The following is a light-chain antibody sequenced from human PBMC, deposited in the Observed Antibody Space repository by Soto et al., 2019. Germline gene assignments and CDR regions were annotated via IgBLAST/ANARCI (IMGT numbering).Light chain of an antibody. V-gene: IGKV3-11*01. CDR3: QQRSIWPT. J-gene: IGKJ2*01. CDR1: QSVNNY. CDR2: DAS. Sequence: EIVLTQSPATLSLSPGERATLSCRASQSVNNYLAWYQQKPGQAPSLLIYDASNRATGIAATFSGSGSATYFTITISSLEPEASAVYYCQQRSIWPTFSQGTKLEI.